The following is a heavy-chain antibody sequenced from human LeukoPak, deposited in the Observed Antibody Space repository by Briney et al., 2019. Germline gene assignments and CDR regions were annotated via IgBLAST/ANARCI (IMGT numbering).Heavy chain of an antibody. D-gene: IGHD2-15*01. Sequence: ASVKVSCKASGYTFTSYGISWVRQAPGQGLEWMGWISAYNGNTNYAQKLQGRVTMTTDTSTSTAYMELRSLRSDDTALYYCARDLSVVVVAAQRSYFDYWGQGTLVTVSS. CDR1: GYTFTSYG. CDR3: ARDLSVVVVAAQRSYFDY. J-gene: IGHJ4*02. V-gene: IGHV1-18*01. CDR2: ISAYNGNT.